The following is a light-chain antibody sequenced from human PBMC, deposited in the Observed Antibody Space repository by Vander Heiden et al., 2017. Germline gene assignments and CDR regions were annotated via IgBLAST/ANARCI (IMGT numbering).Light chain of an antibody. J-gene: IGKJ5*01. CDR3: QQFDNYPIT. Sequence: AIQLTQSPSSLSVSVGDRVTLTCRASQGISSALAWYQQKPGKAPKLLIYGASSLESGVPARFSGSGSGTDFTLTISSLQPEDFAAYYCQQFDNYPITFGQGTRLEIK. V-gene: IGKV1D-13*01. CDR1: QGISSA. CDR2: GAS.